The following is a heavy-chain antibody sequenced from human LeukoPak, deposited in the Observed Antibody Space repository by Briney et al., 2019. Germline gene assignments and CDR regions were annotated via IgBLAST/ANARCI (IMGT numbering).Heavy chain of an antibody. CDR2: ISSSGTI. D-gene: IGHD3-10*01. CDR3: TREGGYYNH. V-gene: IGHV3-48*01. Sequence: GGSLRLSCAASGFTFNGYSMNWVRQGPGKGLEWISYISSSGTIYYADSVKGRFTISRDNAKNSLYLQMNSLRAEDTAVYYCTREGGYYNHWGQGTLVTVSS. CDR1: GFTFNGYS. J-gene: IGHJ5*02.